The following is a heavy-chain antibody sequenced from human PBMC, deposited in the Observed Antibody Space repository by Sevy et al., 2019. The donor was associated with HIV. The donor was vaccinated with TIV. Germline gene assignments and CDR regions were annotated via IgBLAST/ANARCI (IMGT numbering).Heavy chain of an antibody. D-gene: IGHD6-19*01. Sequence: SETLSLTCTVSGGSISSSSYYWGWIRQPPGKGLEWIGSIYYSGSTYYNPSLKSRVTISVDTSKNQFSLKLSSVTAADTAVYYCARLPIPQSIAVAGTGYYFDYWGQRTLVTVSS. CDR2: IYYSGST. CDR1: GGSISSSSYY. V-gene: IGHV4-39*01. CDR3: ARLPIPQSIAVAGTGYYFDY. J-gene: IGHJ4*02.